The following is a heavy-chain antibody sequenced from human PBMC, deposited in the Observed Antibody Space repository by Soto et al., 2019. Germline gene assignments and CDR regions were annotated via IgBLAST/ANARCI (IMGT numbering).Heavy chain of an antibody. J-gene: IGHJ4*02. CDR1: GDSIRSSFW. V-gene: IGHV4-4*02. CDR3: ARYDFGTFDY. CDR2: IYHTEST. Sequence: SETLCLTCAVAGDSIRSSFWWSWVRQPPGKGLEWIGEIYHTESTVYNPSLKSRVTISVDKSKNQFSLNLDSVTAADTAVYYCARYDFGTFDYWGRGILVTVSS. D-gene: IGHD4-17*01.